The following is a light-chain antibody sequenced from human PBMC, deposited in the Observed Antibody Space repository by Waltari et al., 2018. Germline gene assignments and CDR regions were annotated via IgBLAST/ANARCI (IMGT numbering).Light chain of an antibody. CDR1: SSALGPYIR. Sequence: QSALTQPASVSGSPGQSIPIPCPGTSSALGPYIRASWSQQHPGKAPTPMIYDVSNRPSGVSNRFSGSKSGNTASLTISGLQAEDEADYYCNSYTNSISYVFGTGTKVTVL. CDR3: NSYTNSISYV. J-gene: IGLJ1*01. V-gene: IGLV2-14*03. CDR2: DVS.